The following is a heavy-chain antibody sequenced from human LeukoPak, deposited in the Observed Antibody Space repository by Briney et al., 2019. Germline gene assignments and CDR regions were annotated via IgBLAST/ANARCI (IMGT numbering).Heavy chain of an antibody. CDR3: ARIRAGGLYYYYGMDV. CDR2: IYYSGST. Sequence: SETLSLTCTISGGSISSYYWSWIRQPPGKGLEWIGYIYYSGSTNYNPSLKSRVTISVDTSKNQFSLKLSSVTAADTAVYYCARIRAGGLYYYYGMDVWGQGTTVTVSS. J-gene: IGHJ6*02. V-gene: IGHV4-59*12. D-gene: IGHD1-26*01. CDR1: GGSISSYY.